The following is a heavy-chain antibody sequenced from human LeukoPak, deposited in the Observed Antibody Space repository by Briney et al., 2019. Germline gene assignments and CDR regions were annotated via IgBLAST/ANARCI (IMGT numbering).Heavy chain of an antibody. CDR3: AKGGTSSWYFVFDY. V-gene: IGHV3-23*01. Sequence: PGGSLRLSCAASGLTFRSYAMTWVRQAPGKGLEWVSVISGSGGNAYYADSVKGRFTISRDNFKNTLYLQMNSLTAEDTAIYYCAKGGTSSWYFVFDYWGQGVLVTVSS. CDR2: ISGSGGNA. CDR1: GLTFRSYA. D-gene: IGHD6-13*01. J-gene: IGHJ4*02.